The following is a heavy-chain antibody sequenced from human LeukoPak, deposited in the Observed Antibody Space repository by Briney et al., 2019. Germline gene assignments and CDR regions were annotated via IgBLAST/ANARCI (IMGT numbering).Heavy chain of an antibody. D-gene: IGHD4-17*01. CDR3: AKGDYGVDFDY. V-gene: IGHV3-30*18. CDR1: GFTFSSYG. CDR2: ISYDGSNK. J-gene: IGHJ4*02. Sequence: GGSLRLSCAASGFTFSSYGMHWVRQAPGKGLERVAVISYDGSNKYYADSVKGRFTISRDNSKNTLYLQMNSLRAEDTAVYYCAKGDYGVDFDYWGQGTLVTVSS.